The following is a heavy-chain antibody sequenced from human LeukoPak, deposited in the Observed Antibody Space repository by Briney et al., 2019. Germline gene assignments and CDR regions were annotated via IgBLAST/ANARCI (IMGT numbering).Heavy chain of an antibody. J-gene: IGHJ3*02. CDR1: GDSISRYY. CDR2: IFPSGST. CDR3: ARDRYYYDSSGYLIGAFDI. Sequence: SETLSLTCTVSGDSISRYYWSWIRQPAGKGLEWIGRIFPSGSTKYNPSLKSRVTMSLDTSRDQFSLKLSSVTAADTAVYYCARDRYYYDSSGYLIGAFDIWGQGTMVTVSS. V-gene: IGHV4-4*07. D-gene: IGHD3-22*01.